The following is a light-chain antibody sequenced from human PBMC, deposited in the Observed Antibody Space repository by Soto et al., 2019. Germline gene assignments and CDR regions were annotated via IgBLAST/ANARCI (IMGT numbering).Light chain of an antibody. CDR3: SSYEGSNYVL. J-gene: IGLJ2*01. Sequence: QSALTQPPSASGSPGQSVTISCTGTSSDVGGYNFVSWYQQHPGKAPKLMIYEVTKRPSGVPDRFSGSKSGNTASLTVSGLQTEDEGDCYCSSYEGSNYVLFGGGTKLTVL. CDR2: EVT. V-gene: IGLV2-8*01. CDR1: SSDVGGYNF.